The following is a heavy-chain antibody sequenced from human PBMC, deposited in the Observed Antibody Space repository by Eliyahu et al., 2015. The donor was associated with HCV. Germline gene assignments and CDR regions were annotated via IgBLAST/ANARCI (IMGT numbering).Heavy chain of an antibody. D-gene: IGHD6-19*01. CDR3: AKSPESGIAVAGSNYFDY. V-gene: IGHV3-23*01. CDR1: GFTFXSXX. Sequence: EVQLLESGGGLVQPGGSLRLSCAASGFTFXSXXRSWVRQAPGKGLXWVXAISGSGGSTYYADSVKGRFTISRDNSKNTLYLQMNSLRAEDTAVYYCAKSPESGIAVAGSNYFDYWGQGTLVTVSS. CDR2: ISGSGGST. J-gene: IGHJ4*02.